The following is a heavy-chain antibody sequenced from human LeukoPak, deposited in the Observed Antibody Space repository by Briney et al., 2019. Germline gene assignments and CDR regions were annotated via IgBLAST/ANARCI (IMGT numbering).Heavy chain of an antibody. J-gene: IGHJ3*02. CDR1: GGSIRSSSSY. V-gene: IGHV4-39*01. Sequence: SETLSLTCTVSGGSIRSSSSYWGWTRQPPGKGLEWIGSIYYSGSTYYNPSLKSRVTISVDTSKNQFSLKLSSVTATDTVVYYCARLTSDAFDIWGQGTMVTVSS. CDR2: IYYSGST. CDR3: ARLTSDAFDI.